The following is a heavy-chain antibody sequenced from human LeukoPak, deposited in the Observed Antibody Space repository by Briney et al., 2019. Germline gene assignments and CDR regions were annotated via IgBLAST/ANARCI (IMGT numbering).Heavy chain of an antibody. J-gene: IGHJ6*03. V-gene: IGHV3-48*03. CDR1: GFTFSSYE. CDR3: ASLAAAGPYYYYYMDV. Sequence: GGSLRLSCAASGFTFSSYEMNWVPQAPGKGLEWVSYISSSGSTIYYADSVKGRFTISRDNAKNSLYLQMNSLRAEDTAVYYCASLAAAGPYYYYYMDVWGKGTTVTVSS. CDR2: ISSSGSTI. D-gene: IGHD6-13*01.